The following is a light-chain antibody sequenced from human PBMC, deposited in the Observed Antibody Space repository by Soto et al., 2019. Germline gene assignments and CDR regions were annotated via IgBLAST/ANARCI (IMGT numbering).Light chain of an antibody. CDR3: QQLNSFPIT. CDR2: AAS. V-gene: IGKV1-9*01. CDR1: QDIRSY. J-gene: IGKJ5*01. Sequence: DIQMTQSPASRSASVGDRVTITCRASQDIRSYLAWYQQKAGRAPKLLIYAASTLQSEVPSRFSGSGSGTEFTLTISSLQPEDFATYYCQQLNSFPITFGQGTRLEIK.